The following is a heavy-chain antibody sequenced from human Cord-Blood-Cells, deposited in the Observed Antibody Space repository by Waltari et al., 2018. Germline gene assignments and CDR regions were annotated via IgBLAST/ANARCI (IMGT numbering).Heavy chain of an antibody. Sequence: QLQLVHSGAAWTTPGAPVPVPCKAYGYTFPASYMHWSRPAPGQGLEWMGRINPNSGGTNYAQKFQGRVTRTSDTSISKAYMELGRLRSDDTAVYDCAREGYGDYGFDYWGQGTLVTVSS. V-gene: IGHV1-2*02. CDR1: GYTFPASY. J-gene: IGHJ4*02. D-gene: IGHD4-17*01. CDR3: AREGYGDYGFDY. CDR2: INPNSGGT.